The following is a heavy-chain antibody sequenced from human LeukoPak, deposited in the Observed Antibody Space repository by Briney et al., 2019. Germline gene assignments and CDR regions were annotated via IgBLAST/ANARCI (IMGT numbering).Heavy chain of an antibody. CDR1: GGSISSSSYY. CDR3: ASVMVRGVIIYFDY. Sequence: SETLSLTCTVSGGSISSSSYYWGWIRQPPGKGLEWIGSIYYSGSTYYNPSLKSRVTMSVDTSKNQFSLKLSSVTAADTAVYYCASVMVRGVIIYFDYWGQGTLVTVSS. CDR2: IYYSGST. V-gene: IGHV4-39*01. D-gene: IGHD3-10*01. J-gene: IGHJ4*02.